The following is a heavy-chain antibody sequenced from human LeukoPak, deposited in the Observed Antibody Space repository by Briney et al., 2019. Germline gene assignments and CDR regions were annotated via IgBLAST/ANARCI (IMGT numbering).Heavy chain of an antibody. CDR1: GGTFSSYA. Sequence: SVKVSCKASGGTFSSYAISWVRQAPGQGFEWMGGIIPIFGTANYAQKFQGRVTITADESTSTAYMELSSLRSEDTAVYYCARDSPTGTTMVYFDYWGQGTLVTVSS. CDR3: ARDSPTGTTMVYFDY. J-gene: IGHJ4*02. CDR2: IIPIFGTA. V-gene: IGHV1-69*13. D-gene: IGHD1-7*01.